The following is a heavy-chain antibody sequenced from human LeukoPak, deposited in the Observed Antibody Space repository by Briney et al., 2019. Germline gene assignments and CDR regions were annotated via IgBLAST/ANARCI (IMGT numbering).Heavy chain of an antibody. Sequence: ASVKVSCKASGYTFTSYGISWVRQAPGQGLEWMGWISAYNGNTNYAQKFQGRVTMTRDTSISTAYMELSRLRSDDTAVYYCAREPDSSGYYGYWGQGTLVTVSS. CDR2: ISAYNGNT. D-gene: IGHD3-22*01. CDR1: GYTFTSYG. V-gene: IGHV1-18*01. J-gene: IGHJ4*02. CDR3: AREPDSSGYYGY.